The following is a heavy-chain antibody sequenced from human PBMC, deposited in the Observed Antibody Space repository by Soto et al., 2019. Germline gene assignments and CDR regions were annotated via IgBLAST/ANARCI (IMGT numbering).Heavy chain of an antibody. CDR2: ISYDGSNK. Sequence: GGALRLSFGAPGFTFSKYSIHRGRPAPGKGLEWVAVISYDGSNKYYADSVKGRFTISRDDSKNTLFLQMNSLRAEDTAVYYCATAKLLLPWLFDYWGQGTLVTVSS. J-gene: IGHJ4*02. D-gene: IGHD2-15*01. CDR3: ATAKLLLPWLFDY. V-gene: IGHV3-30*14. CDR1: GFTFSKYS.